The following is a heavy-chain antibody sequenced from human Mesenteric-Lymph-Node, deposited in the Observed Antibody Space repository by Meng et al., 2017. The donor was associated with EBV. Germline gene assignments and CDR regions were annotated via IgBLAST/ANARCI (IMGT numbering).Heavy chain of an antibody. CDR1: GGSVSGSTYW. CDR2: IYYSGRT. J-gene: IGHJ5*02. Sequence: QVQLQVAGPGLLRPSETLARTCTVSGGSVSGSTYWWTWIRQPPGKGLEWIGYIYYSGRTNYSPSLKSRVTISVDTSKNQFSLKLTSVTAADTALYYCATGGILGGFGTWGQGTLVIVSS. D-gene: IGHD3-16*01. V-gene: IGHV4-61*01. CDR3: ATGGILGGFGT.